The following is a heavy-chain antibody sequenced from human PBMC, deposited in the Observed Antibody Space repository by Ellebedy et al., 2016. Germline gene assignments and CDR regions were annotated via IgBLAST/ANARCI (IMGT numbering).Heavy chain of an antibody. CDR3: ARTVRGVISAAGWFDP. J-gene: IGHJ5*02. Sequence: GSLRLXCTVSGGSISSSSYYWGWIRQPPGKGLEWIGSIYYSGSTYYNPSLKSRVTISVDTSKNQFSLKLSSVTAADTAVYYCARTVRGVISAAGWFDPWGQGTLVTVSS. V-gene: IGHV4-39*07. D-gene: IGHD3-10*01. CDR1: GGSISSSSYY. CDR2: IYYSGST.